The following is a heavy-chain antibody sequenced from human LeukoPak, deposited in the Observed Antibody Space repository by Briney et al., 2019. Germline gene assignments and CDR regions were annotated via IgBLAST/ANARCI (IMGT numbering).Heavy chain of an antibody. J-gene: IGHJ4*02. CDR2: IWYDGSNK. Sequence: GRSLRLYCAASGFTFSSYGMHWVRQAPGKGLEWVAVIWYDGSNKYYADSVKGRFTISRDNSKNTLYLQMNSLRAEDTAVYYCARSHRIQLWLTDYWGQGTLVTVSS. D-gene: IGHD5-18*01. V-gene: IGHV3-33*01. CDR1: GFTFSSYG. CDR3: ARSHRIQLWLTDY.